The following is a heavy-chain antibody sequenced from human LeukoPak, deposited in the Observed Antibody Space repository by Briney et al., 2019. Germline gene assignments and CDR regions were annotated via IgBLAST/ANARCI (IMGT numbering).Heavy chain of an antibody. CDR2: ISWNSGSI. D-gene: IGHD1-26*01. CDR3: AKANVGATRLGAFDI. Sequence: PGGSLRLSCAASGFTFDDYAMHWVREAPGKGLEWVSGISWNSGSIGYADSVKGRFTISIDNAKNSLYLQMNSLRAEDMALYYCAKANVGATRLGAFDIWGQGTMVTVSS. J-gene: IGHJ3*02. CDR1: GFTFDDYA. V-gene: IGHV3-9*03.